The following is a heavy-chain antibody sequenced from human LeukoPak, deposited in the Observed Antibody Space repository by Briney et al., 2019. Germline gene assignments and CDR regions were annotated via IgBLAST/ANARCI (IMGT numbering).Heavy chain of an antibody. D-gene: IGHD3-3*01. CDR3: ARLWSGYRPPDY. Sequence: PSETLSLTCTVSGVSITSDNYYWGWIRQPPGKGLEWIGSIYYSANTYYSPSLKSRVTISVDTSKSQLSLKLSSVTAADTAVYFCARLWSGYRPPDYWGQGTLVTVSS. CDR1: GVSITSDNYY. CDR2: IYYSANT. V-gene: IGHV4-39*01. J-gene: IGHJ4*02.